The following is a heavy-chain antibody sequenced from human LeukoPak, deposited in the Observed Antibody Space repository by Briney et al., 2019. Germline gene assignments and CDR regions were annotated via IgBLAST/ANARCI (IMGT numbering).Heavy chain of an antibody. Sequence: GGSLRLSCAASGFTFSSYWMSWVRQAPGKGLEWVANIKKDGSEKYYVDSVKGRFTISRDNAKNSLYLQMNSLRAEDTAVYYCAKDGGNYYDAGGSYLMRSYMDVWGQGTMVTVSS. CDR1: GFTFSSYW. CDR3: AKDGGNYYDAGGSYLMRSYMDV. V-gene: IGHV3-7*01. J-gene: IGHJ3*01. CDR2: IKKDGSEK. D-gene: IGHD3-22*01.